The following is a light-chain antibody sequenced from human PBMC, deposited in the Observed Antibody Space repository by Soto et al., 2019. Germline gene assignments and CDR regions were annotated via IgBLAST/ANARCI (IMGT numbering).Light chain of an antibody. J-gene: IGKJ4*01. CDR2: AAS. CDR3: QQSYTTPLT. V-gene: IGKV1-39*01. CDR1: QSISSY. Sequence: DIQMTQSPSSLSASVGDSVTITCRASQSISSYLNWYQHKPGKAPKLLIYAASNLQSGVPSRFSGSESGTDFNLTISSLQPEDFATYFCQQSYTTPLTFGGGTKVEI.